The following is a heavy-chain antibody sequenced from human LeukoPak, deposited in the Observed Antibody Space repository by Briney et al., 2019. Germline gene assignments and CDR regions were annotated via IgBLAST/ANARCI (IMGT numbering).Heavy chain of an antibody. CDR1: GFTFSSYE. CDR2: ISSSGYTI. CDR3: ARPYCGGDCYTSEFDY. J-gene: IGHJ4*02. D-gene: IGHD2-21*02. Sequence: GGSLRLSCVASGFTFSSYEMNWVRQAPGKGLEWVSYISSSGYTIYDADSVKGRFTISRDNARNSLYLQMNSLRVEDTAVYYCARPYCGGDCYTSEFDYWGQGTLVTVSS. V-gene: IGHV3-48*03.